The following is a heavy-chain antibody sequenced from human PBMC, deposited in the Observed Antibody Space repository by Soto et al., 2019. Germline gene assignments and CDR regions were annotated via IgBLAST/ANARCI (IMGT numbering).Heavy chain of an antibody. Sequence: ASVKVSCKXSGYTFTNYGISWVRQAPGQGLEWMGWISAYNDNTNCAQKLQGRVTMTTDTSTSTAYMELRSLRSDDTAVYYCARDTNYYDSSGNGYYFDYWGQGTLVTVSS. CDR1: GYTFTNYG. D-gene: IGHD3-22*01. CDR2: ISAYNDNT. V-gene: IGHV1-18*01. CDR3: ARDTNYYDSSGNGYYFDY. J-gene: IGHJ4*02.